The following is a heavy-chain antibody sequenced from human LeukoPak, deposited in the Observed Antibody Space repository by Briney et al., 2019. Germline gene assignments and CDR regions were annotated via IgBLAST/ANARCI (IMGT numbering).Heavy chain of an antibody. Sequence: PGGXLRLSCAASGFTFSSYSMNWVRQAPGKGLEWVSSISSSSSYIYYADSVKGRFTISRDNAKNSLYLQMNSLRAEDTAVYYCARVATFGVVIGFDYWGQGTLVTVSS. CDR3: ARVATFGVVIGFDY. CDR1: GFTFSSYS. CDR2: ISSSSSYI. V-gene: IGHV3-21*01. D-gene: IGHD3-3*01. J-gene: IGHJ4*02.